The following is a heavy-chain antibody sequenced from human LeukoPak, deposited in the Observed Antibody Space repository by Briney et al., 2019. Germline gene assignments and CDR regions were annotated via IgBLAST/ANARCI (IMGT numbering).Heavy chain of an antibody. CDR3: AKDPTHYRLWDDYESTVLSY. V-gene: IGHV3-30*02. CDR1: GFIFSSYG. Sequence: GGSLRLSCAASGFIFSSYGMHWVRQAPGKGLEWAAFIRYDGSNKYYADSVKGRFTISRGNSKNTLYLQMNSLRAVDTAVYYCAKDPTHYRLWDDYESTVLSYWGQGTLVTVSS. J-gene: IGHJ4*02. CDR2: IRYDGSNK. D-gene: IGHD3-22*01.